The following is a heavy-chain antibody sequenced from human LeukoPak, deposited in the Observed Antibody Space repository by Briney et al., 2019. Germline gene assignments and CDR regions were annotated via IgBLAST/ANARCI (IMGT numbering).Heavy chain of an antibody. CDR1: GFTFSSYA. D-gene: IGHD3-16*01. J-gene: IGHJ4*02. Sequence: PGRSLRLSCAASGFTFSSYAMHWVRQAPGKGLEWVAVITYDGSNKYYADSVKGRFTISRDNSKNTLYLQMNSLRAEDTAVYYCAIDGGSLRDSPPDFWGQGTLVSVSS. CDR2: ITYDGSNK. CDR3: AIDGGSLRDSPPDF. V-gene: IGHV3-30*04.